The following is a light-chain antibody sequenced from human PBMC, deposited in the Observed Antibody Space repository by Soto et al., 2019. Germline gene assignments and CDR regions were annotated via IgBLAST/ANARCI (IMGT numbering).Light chain of an antibody. CDR2: GNS. J-gene: IGLJ2*01. Sequence: QSVLTQPPSVSGAPGQRVTISCTGSSSNIGAGYDVHWYQHLPGTAPKLLIYGNSNRPSGVPDRFSGSKSGTSASLAITGLQAEDEADYYCQSYDSSLSAYVVFGGGTKLTVL. CDR3: QSYDSSLSAYVV. CDR1: SSNIGAGYD. V-gene: IGLV1-40*01.